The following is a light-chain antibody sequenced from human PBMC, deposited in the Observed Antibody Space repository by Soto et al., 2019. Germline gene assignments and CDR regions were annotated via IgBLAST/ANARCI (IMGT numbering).Light chain of an antibody. Sequence: EIVLTQSPGTLSLSPGERATLSCMASQSVSSTYFAWYQQKPGQAPRLLIYGASSRATGIPDRFSGSGSGTDFTLTISRLEPEDFAVYYCQQYGSSPSITFGQGTRLEIK. J-gene: IGKJ5*01. CDR2: GAS. CDR3: QQYGSSPSIT. CDR1: QSVSSTY. V-gene: IGKV3-20*01.